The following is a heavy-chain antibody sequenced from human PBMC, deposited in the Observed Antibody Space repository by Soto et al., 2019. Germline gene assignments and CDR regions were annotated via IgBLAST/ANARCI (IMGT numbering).Heavy chain of an antibody. CDR1: GFSFRIYS. J-gene: IGHJ4*02. D-gene: IGHD3-10*01. Sequence: EVQMVESGGDLVQPGGPLRLSCVVSGFSFRIYSMNWVRQAPGKGLEWISYISSDSGTIYYADSLKGRFTISRDNGKNSLYLQMNSLTDEDTAVYYCARGRLWSFDFWGQGTLVTVSS. CDR2: ISSDSGTI. CDR3: ARGRLWSFDF. V-gene: IGHV3-48*02.